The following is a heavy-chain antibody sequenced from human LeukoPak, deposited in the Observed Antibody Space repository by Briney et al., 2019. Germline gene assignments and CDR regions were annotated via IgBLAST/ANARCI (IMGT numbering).Heavy chain of an antibody. CDR1: GGSISSYY. J-gene: IGHJ4*02. CDR2: IYYSGST. CDR3: ARVLAAAGTFPLWWEEFYFDY. V-gene: IGHV4-59*01. D-gene: IGHD6-13*01. Sequence: PSETLSLTCTVSGGSISSYYWSWIRQPPGKGVEWIGYIYYSGSTNYNPSLKSRVTISVDTSKNQFSLKLSSVTAADTAVYYCARVLAAAGTFPLWWEEFYFDYWGQGTLVTVSS.